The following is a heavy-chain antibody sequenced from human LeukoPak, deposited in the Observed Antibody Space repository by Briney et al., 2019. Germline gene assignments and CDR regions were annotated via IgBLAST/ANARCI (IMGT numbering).Heavy chain of an antibody. D-gene: IGHD4-23*01. Sequence: PSETLSLTCTVSGGSISSGGYHWSWIRQNPGKGLEWIGYIYSSGNTCYNPSLKSRVTISVDISKNQFSLKLSSVTAADTAVYYCAMTSTVVGRLDYWGQGILVSVSS. CDR3: AMTSTVVGRLDY. J-gene: IGHJ4*02. CDR2: IYSSGNT. V-gene: IGHV4-31*03. CDR1: GGSISSGGYH.